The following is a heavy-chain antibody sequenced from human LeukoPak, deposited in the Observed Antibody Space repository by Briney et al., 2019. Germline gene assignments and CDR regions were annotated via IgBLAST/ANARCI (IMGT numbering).Heavy chain of an antibody. CDR3: AKPLYSSSRAYYFDY. V-gene: IGHV3-30*02. CDR1: GFTFSSYG. D-gene: IGHD6-6*01. CDR2: IRYDGSNK. J-gene: IGHJ4*02. Sequence: GGSLRLSCAASGFTFSSYGIHWVRQAPGKGLEWVAFIRYDGSNKYYADSVKGRFTISRDNSKNTLYLQMNSLRAEDTAVYYCAKPLYSSSRAYYFDYCGQGTLVTVSS.